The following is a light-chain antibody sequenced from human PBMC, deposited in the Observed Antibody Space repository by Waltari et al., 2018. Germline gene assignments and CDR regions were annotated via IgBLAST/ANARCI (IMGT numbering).Light chain of an antibody. J-gene: IGLJ3*02. CDR3: CSYAGSSTWV. CDR2: EGI. CDR1: SSDFGSYNL. V-gene: IGLV2-23*01. Sequence: QSALTQPASVSGSPVQSITLSCTGTSSDFGSYNLVSWYQQHPGKAPKLMIYEGIKRPSGVSNRFSGSKSGNTASLTISGLQAEDEADYYCCSYAGSSTWVFGGGTKLTVL.